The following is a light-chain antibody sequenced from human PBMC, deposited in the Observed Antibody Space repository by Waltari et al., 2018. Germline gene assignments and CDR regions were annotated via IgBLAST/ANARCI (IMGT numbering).Light chain of an antibody. CDR3: QQYKNWPLFS. CDR2: AAS. V-gene: IGKV3-15*01. Sequence: ELVVTQAPGTLSLSPGERATLSCRASQSVSDNLAWYQQKPGQAPRLLIYAASARASGIPGRFSGSGSGAEFTLTISSLESEDSAVYYCQQYKNWPLFSFGGGTKVEIK. CDR1: QSVSDN. J-gene: IGKJ4*01.